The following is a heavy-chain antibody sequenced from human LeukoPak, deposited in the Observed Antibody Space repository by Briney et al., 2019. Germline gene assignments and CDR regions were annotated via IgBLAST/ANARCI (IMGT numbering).Heavy chain of an antibody. J-gene: IGHJ4*02. CDR3: AREYYYGSGSYFSQLWGRLYYFDY. Sequence: QPGGSLRLSCAASGFTFSSYWMSWVRQAPGKGLEWVANIKQDGSEKYYVDSVKGRFTISRDNAKNSLYLQMNSLRAEDTAVYYCAREYYYGSGSYFSQLWGRLYYFDYWGQGTLVTVSS. D-gene: IGHD3-10*01. V-gene: IGHV3-7*01. CDR1: GFTFSSYW. CDR2: IKQDGSEK.